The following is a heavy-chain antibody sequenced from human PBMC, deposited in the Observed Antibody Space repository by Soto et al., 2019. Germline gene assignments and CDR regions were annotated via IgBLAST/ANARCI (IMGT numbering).Heavy chain of an antibody. D-gene: IGHD1-26*01. Sequence: PSETLSLTCTVSGGSISSSNYYCGWIRKPPGKGLEWIGSIYYSGSTYYNPSLKRRVTISVDTSKNQFSLKLSSVTAADTAVYYCATQEVGGSYVYTFDPWGQGTLVTVSS. CDR3: ATQEVGGSYVYTFDP. J-gene: IGHJ5*02. V-gene: IGHV4-39*01. CDR1: GGSISSSNYY. CDR2: IYYSGST.